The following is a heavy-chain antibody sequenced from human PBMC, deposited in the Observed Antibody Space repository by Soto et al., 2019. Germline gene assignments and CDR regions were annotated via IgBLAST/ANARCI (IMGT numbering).Heavy chain of an antibody. J-gene: IGHJ4*02. Sequence: QVQLVESGGGVVQPGKSLRLSCAVSGFTFSNYALHWVRQAPGKGLEWVAVISYDGSNKYYADSVKGRFAISRDNSKNTLFPQMNSLRAEDTAVYYCARDQVKGTVTIIWGQGTLVPVSS. CDR2: ISYDGSNK. D-gene: IGHD4-17*01. CDR1: GFTFSNYA. CDR3: ARDQVKGTVTII. V-gene: IGHV3-30*09.